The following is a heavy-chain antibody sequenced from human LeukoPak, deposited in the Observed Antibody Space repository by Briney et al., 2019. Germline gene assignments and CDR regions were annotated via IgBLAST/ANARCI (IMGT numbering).Heavy chain of an antibody. D-gene: IGHD1-1*01. J-gene: IGHJ5*02. Sequence: GASVKVSCKASGYTFTGYYMHWVRQAPGQGLEWMGWINPNSGGTNYAQKFQGRVTMTRDTSISTAYMELSRLRSDDTAVYYCARDTRTTPQGWFDPWGQGTLVTVSS. CDR2: INPNSGGT. CDR1: GYTFTGYY. V-gene: IGHV1-2*02. CDR3: ARDTRTTPQGWFDP.